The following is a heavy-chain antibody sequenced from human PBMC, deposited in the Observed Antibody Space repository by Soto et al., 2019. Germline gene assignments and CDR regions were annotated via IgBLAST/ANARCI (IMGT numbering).Heavy chain of an antibody. J-gene: IGHJ4*02. CDR3: ARDRLRWSRSPDYFDY. CDR1: GFTFSSYG. D-gene: IGHD4-17*01. V-gene: IGHV3-33*01. CDR2: IWYDGSNK. Sequence: VGSLRLSCAASGFTFSSYGMHWVRQAPGKGLEWVAVIWYDGSNKYYADSVKGRFTISRDNSKNTLYLQMNSLRAEDTAVYYCARDRLRWSRSPDYFDYWGQGTLVTVSS.